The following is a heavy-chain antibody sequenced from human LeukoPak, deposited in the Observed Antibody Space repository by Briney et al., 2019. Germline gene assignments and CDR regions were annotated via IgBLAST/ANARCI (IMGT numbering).Heavy chain of an antibody. CDR1: GYTFTSYD. CDR2: KNPNSGRT. D-gene: IGHD2-2*01. V-gene: IGHV1-8*01. Sequence: ASVKVSCKASGYTFTSYDINWVRQATGQGLEGMGWKNPNSGRTGFAQKFQGRLTMTMNTSISTAYMELSSLTSEDTAVYYCARGPVSTHGMDVWGQGTTVTVSS. J-gene: IGHJ6*02. CDR3: ARGPVSTHGMDV.